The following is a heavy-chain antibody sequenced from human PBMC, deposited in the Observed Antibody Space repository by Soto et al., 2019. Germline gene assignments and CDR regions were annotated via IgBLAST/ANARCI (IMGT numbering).Heavy chain of an antibody. CDR2: INAGNGNT. V-gene: IGHV1-3*01. CDR3: ARVGTDTIFGGVIQYWYFDL. D-gene: IGHD3-3*01. CDR1: GYTFTSYA. J-gene: IGHJ2*01. Sequence: ASVKVSCKASGYTFTSYAMHWVRQAPGQRLEWMGWINAGNGNTKYSQKFQGRVTITRDTSASTAYMELSSLRSEDTAVYYFARVGTDTIFGGVIQYWYFDLWGRGTLVTVSS.